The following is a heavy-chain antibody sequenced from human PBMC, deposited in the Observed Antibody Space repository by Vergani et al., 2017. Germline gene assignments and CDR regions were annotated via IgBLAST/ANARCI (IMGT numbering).Heavy chain of an antibody. D-gene: IGHD4-17*01. CDR1: GGTFSSYA. J-gene: IGHJ6*03. V-gene: IGHV1-69*01. Sequence: QVQLVQSGAEVKKPGSSVKVSCKASGGTFSSYAISWVRQAPGQGLEWMGGIIPIFGTANYAQKFQGRVTITADESTSTAYMELSSLRSEDTAVYYCARDPLYGDYGGYYYMDVWGKGTTVTVSS. CDR2: IIPIFGTA. CDR3: ARDPLYGDYGGYYYMDV.